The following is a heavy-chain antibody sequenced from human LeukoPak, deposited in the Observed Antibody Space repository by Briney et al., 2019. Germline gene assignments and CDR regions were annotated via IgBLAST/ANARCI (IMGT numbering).Heavy chain of an antibody. Sequence: SETLSLTCTVSGYSISSGYYWGWIRQPPGKGLKWIGSISHSGSTYYNPSLKSRVTISVDTSKNQFSLKLSSLTAADTAVYYCARRVQLWRYYYYYYMDVWGKGTTVTVSS. V-gene: IGHV4-38-2*02. CDR1: GYSISSGYY. D-gene: IGHD5-18*01. J-gene: IGHJ6*03. CDR3: ARRVQLWRYYYYYYMDV. CDR2: ISHSGST.